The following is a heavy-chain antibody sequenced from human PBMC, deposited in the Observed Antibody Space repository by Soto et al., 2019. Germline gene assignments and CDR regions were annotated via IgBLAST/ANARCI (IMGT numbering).Heavy chain of an antibody. Sequence: QVQLVQSGAEVKKPGSSVKVSCKASGGTFSSHAISWVRQAPGQGREWMGGIIPIFGTANYAQKFQGRVTITADESTSTAYMELSSLRSEDTAVYYCARGGWELRLIGAFDYWGQGTLVTVSS. J-gene: IGHJ4*02. CDR1: GGTFSSHA. V-gene: IGHV1-69*01. CDR3: ARGGWELRLIGAFDY. CDR2: IIPIFGTA. D-gene: IGHD1-26*01.